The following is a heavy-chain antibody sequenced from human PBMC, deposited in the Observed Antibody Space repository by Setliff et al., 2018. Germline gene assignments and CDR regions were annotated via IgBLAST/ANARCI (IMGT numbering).Heavy chain of an antibody. J-gene: IGHJ4*02. V-gene: IGHV1-18*01. Sequence: GASVKVSCKASGYTFTSYGISWVRQAPGQGLEWMGWISAYNGNTNYAQKLQGRVTMTTDTSTSTAYMELRSLRSDDTAVYYCARWYSSSWHLGNDYWGQGTLVTVSS. D-gene: IGHD6-13*01. CDR1: GYTFTSYG. CDR2: ISAYNGNT. CDR3: ARWYSSSWHLGNDY.